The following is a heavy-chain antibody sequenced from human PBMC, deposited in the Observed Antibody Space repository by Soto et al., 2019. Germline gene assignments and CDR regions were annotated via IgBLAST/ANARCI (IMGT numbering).Heavy chain of an antibody. V-gene: IGHV3-11*05. CDR3: ARDLNRYSGYDYVDY. D-gene: IGHD5-12*01. CDR2: ISSSSSYT. Sequence: QVPLVESGGGLVKPGGSLRLSCVASGFTFSDYYMSWIRQAPGKGLGWVSYISSSSSYTNYAASVKARFTISRDNGKNSVYLQMNSLTAEATAVYYCARDLNRYSGYDYVDYWAQRTLVTVSS. CDR1: GFTFSDYY. J-gene: IGHJ4*02.